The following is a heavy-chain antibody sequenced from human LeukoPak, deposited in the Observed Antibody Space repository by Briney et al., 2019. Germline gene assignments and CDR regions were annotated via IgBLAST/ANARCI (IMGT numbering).Heavy chain of an antibody. CDR3: ARIGLEQQPYYFDY. J-gene: IGHJ4*02. V-gene: IGHV3-30*02. CDR1: GFTFSSYG. D-gene: IGHD6-13*01. CDR2: IRYDGSNK. Sequence: GGSLRLSCAASGFTFSSYGMHWVRQAPGKGLEWVAFIRYDGSNKYYADSVRGRFTISRDNSKNTLYLQMNSLRAEDTAVYYCARIGLEQQPYYFDYWGQGTLVTVSS.